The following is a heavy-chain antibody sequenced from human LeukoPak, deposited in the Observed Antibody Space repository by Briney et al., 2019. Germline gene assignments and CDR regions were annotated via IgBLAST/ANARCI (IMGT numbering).Heavy chain of an antibody. V-gene: IGHV3-21*01. CDR1: GSIFSSFT. Sequence: GGSLRLSCAASGSIFSSFTMHWVRQAPGKGLEWVSSISSSSTYIYYADSLKGRFTISRDNAKNSLYLQMNSLRAEDTAVYYCARDQHSPYSSYIDVWGKGTTLTVSS. CDR3: ARDQHSPYSSYIDV. CDR2: ISSSSTYI. J-gene: IGHJ6*03. D-gene: IGHD6-13*01.